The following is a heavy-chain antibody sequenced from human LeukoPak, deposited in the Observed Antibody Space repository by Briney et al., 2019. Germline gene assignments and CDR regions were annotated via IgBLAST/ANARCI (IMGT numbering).Heavy chain of an antibody. CDR3: ASSPAYSSSWYAIDT. CDR2: IGTAGDT. V-gene: IGHV3-13*01. D-gene: IGHD6-13*01. Sequence: PGGSLRLSCAASGVIFGNYDMHWVRQAAGKGLEWFSGIGTAGDTYYAGSVKGRFTISRENAKNSLYLHMNSLSAGDTAMYYCASSPAYSSSWYAIDTWGQGTLVTVSS. J-gene: IGHJ5*02. CDR1: GVIFGNYD.